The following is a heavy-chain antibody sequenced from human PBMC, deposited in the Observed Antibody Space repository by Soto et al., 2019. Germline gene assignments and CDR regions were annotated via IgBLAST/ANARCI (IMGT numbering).Heavy chain of an antibody. J-gene: IGHJ4*02. D-gene: IGHD3-22*01. CDR1: GGSFIGYY. Sequence: PSETLSLTCAVYGGSFIGYYCNCIRHPPFKWREWIGEINHSGSTNSNPSLKSRVTISVDRSKNQFSLRLNSVTAADTAVYYCARGISMIVAVQRDAPDKFYFDSWGRGTLVTVSS. CDR3: ARGISMIVAVQRDAPDKFYFDS. CDR2: INHSGST. V-gene: IGHV4-34*01.